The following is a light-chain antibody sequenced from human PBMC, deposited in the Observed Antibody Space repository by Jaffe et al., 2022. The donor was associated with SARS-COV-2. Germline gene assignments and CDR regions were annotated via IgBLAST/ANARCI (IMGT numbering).Light chain of an antibody. CDR1: QSISGW. Sequence: DIQMTQSPSTLSASVGDRVTLTCRASQSISGWLAWYQQKPGRAPKLLIYKVSNLESGVPSRFSGSGSGTEFTLTISSLQPDDFATYYCQQYNSYPYTFGQGTKLEIK. CDR3: QQYNSYPYT. V-gene: IGKV1-5*03. J-gene: IGKJ2*01. CDR2: KVS.